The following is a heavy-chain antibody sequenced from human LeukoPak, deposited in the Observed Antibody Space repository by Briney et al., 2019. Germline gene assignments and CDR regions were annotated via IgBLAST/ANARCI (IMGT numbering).Heavy chain of an antibody. V-gene: IGHV3-30-3*01. CDR2: ISYVGSNK. CDR1: GFTFSSYA. J-gene: IGHJ4*02. D-gene: IGHD2-2*01. Sequence: GGSLRLSCAASGFTFSSYAMHWVRQAPGKGLEWVAVISYVGSNKYYADSVKGRFTISRDNSKNTLYLQMNSLRAEDTAVYCCARRVVVPAAPYYFDYWGQGTLVTVSS. CDR3: ARRVVVPAAPYYFDY.